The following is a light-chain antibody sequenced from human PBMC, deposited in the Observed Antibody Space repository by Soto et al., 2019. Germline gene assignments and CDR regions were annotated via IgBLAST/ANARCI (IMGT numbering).Light chain of an antibody. J-gene: IGKJ5*01. CDR2: DAS. CDR1: QSVSSY. V-gene: IGKV3-11*01. Sequence: EIVLTQSPATLSLSPGERATLSCRASQSVSSYLAWYQQKPGQAPRLLIYDASNRATGIPARFSGSGPGTDSTLTISSLEPEDFAVYYCQQRSNWPPVTFGQGTRLEIK. CDR3: QQRSNWPPVT.